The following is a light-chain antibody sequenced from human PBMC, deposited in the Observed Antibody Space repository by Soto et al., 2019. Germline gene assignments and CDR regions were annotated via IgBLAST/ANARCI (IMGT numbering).Light chain of an antibody. Sequence: EIVLTQSPGTLSLSPGARATLSCRASQSVSSSYLAWYQQKPGQAPRLLIYGASSRATGIPDRFSGSGSGTDFTLTISRLEPEDFAVYYCQQYGSSWFTFGPGTKVDIK. CDR2: GAS. V-gene: IGKV3-20*01. J-gene: IGKJ3*01. CDR1: QSVSSSY. CDR3: QQYGSSWFT.